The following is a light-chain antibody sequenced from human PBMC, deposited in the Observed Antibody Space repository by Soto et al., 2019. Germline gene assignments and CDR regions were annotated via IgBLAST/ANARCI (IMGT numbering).Light chain of an antibody. J-gene: IGLJ1*01. V-gene: IGLV1-51*02. CDR2: END. CDR1: SSNIGVTS. Sequence: QSVLTQPPSVSAALGQKVTISCSGRSSNIGVTSVSWYQQLPEAAPKLLIYENDKRPSGIADRFSGSKSGTSATLDITGLQTGDEADYYCGTWDSSLSADVFGTGTKVTVL. CDR3: GTWDSSLSADV.